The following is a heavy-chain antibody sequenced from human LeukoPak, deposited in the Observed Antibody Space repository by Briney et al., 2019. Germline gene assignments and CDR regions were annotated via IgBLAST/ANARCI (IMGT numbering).Heavy chain of an antibody. CDR2: MNPNSGNT. D-gene: IGHD6-6*01. CDR3: ARDWDPDDSRLVRWFDP. Sequence: ASVKVSCKASGYTFTSYDINWVRQATGQGLEWVGWMNPNSGNTGYAQKFQGRVTITRNTSISTAYMELSSLRSEDTVVYYCARDWDPDDSRLVRWFDPWGQGTLVTVSS. CDR1: GYTFTSYD. V-gene: IGHV1-8*03. J-gene: IGHJ5*02.